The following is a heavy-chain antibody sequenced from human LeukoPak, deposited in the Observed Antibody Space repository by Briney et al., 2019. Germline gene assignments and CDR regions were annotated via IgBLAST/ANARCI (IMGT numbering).Heavy chain of an antibody. J-gene: IGHJ3*02. Sequence: ASVKVSCKASGYTLTSYHIDWVRQAPGQGPEWMGWMNAESGHTGYAQNLEGRVSMTRDTSTNTAYMELSSLRSEDTAVYYCARAYYDFWSGPPQAYAFDIWGQGTMVTVSS. V-gene: IGHV1-8*01. CDR3: ARAYYDFWSGPPQAYAFDI. D-gene: IGHD3-3*01. CDR2: MNAESGHT. CDR1: GYTLTSYH.